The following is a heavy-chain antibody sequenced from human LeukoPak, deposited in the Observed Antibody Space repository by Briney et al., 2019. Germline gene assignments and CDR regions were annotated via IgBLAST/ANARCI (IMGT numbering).Heavy chain of an antibody. J-gene: IGHJ2*01. D-gene: IGHD2-15*01. Sequence: GGSLILSCAASGFTFSSYWMSWVRQAPGKGLEWVANIKEDGTEKYYVDSVKGRFTMSRDNAKNSLYLQMNSLRAEDTAVYYCARCIVATRHWYFDLWGRGTLVTVSS. CDR3: ARCIVATRHWYFDL. V-gene: IGHV3-7*05. CDR1: GFTFSSYW. CDR2: IKEDGTEK.